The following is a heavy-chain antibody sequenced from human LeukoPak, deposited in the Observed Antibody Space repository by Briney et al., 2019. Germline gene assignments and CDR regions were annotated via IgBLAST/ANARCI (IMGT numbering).Heavy chain of an antibody. J-gene: IGHJ6*03. V-gene: IGHV4-61*01. CDR3: ARSVEGYCRGGSCYYYPYYMDV. CDR1: GGSISSGSYY. CDR2: IYYSGST. Sequence: SETLSLTCTVSGGSISSGSYYWSWIRQPPGKGLEWIGYIYYSGSTNYNPSLKSRVTISVDTSKNQFSLKLSSVTAADTAVYYCARSVEGYCRGGSCYYYPYYMDVWGKGTTVTVSS. D-gene: IGHD2-15*01.